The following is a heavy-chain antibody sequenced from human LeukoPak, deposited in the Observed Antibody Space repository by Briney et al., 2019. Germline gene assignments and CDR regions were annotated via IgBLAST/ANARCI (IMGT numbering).Heavy chain of an antibody. J-gene: IGHJ4*02. CDR1: GFSFTNAW. CDR2: ISSSGSTI. CDR3: AREADYGDYVFDY. Sequence: GGSLRLSCGGSGFSFTNAWISWVLQAPGKGLEWLSYISSSGSTIYYADSVKGRFTISRDNAKNSLYLQMNSLRAEDTAVYYCAREADYGDYVFDYWGQGTLVTVSS. V-gene: IGHV3-48*03. D-gene: IGHD4-17*01.